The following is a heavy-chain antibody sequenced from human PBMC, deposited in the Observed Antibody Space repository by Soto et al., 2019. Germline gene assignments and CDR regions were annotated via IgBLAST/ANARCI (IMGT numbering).Heavy chain of an antibody. Sequence: QLQLQESGPGLVKPSETLSLTCSVSGGSISSNTYYWGWIRQPPGKGLEWIGNIYYSGSTYYNPSLKSRVTLSVDTSKNHFSLKLSSATAADTALYYCTNSNWFAPWGQGTLVTVSS. CDR2: IYYSGST. D-gene: IGHD3-10*01. CDR1: GGSISSNTYY. J-gene: IGHJ5*02. CDR3: TNSNWFAP. V-gene: IGHV4-39*02.